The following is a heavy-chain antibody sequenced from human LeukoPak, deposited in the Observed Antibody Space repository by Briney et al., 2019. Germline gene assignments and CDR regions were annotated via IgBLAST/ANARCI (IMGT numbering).Heavy chain of an antibody. CDR2: IHPDNSRT. J-gene: IGHJ5*02. Sequence: GESLKISRQGSGYIFTNYWIAWVRQMPGKGLEWRGSIHPDNSRTAYSPSFQGQVTLSADKSITTAYLQWSSLKTSDTALYYCARQPTGFPNWFDPWGQGTLVIVSS. D-gene: IGHD1-14*01. V-gene: IGHV5-51*01. CDR1: GYIFTNYW. CDR3: ARQPTGFPNWFDP.